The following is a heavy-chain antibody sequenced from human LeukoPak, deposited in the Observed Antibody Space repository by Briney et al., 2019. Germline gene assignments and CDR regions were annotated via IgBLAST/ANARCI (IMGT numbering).Heavy chain of an antibody. J-gene: IGHJ4*02. Sequence: SETLSLTCTVSGGSISSSGYSWGWIRQPPGKGLEWVGNINYSGSTYYNPSLKSRVTIFVDTSKNQFSLKVTSVTAADTAVYFCARRVTGDLRRFDYWGQGTLVTVSS. CDR1: GGSISSSGYS. V-gene: IGHV4-39*01. CDR2: INYSGST. D-gene: IGHD7-27*01. CDR3: ARRVTGDLRRFDY.